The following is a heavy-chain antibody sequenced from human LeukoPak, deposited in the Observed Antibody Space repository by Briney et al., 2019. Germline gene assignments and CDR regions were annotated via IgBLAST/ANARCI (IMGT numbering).Heavy chain of an antibody. J-gene: IGHJ6*02. CDR2: ISGDGGST. CDR3: AKDRPQRYYDSSYYYYYYGMDV. V-gene: IGHV3-43*02. Sequence: PGGSLRLSCAASGFSFNDYVMHWVRQAPGKGLEWVSLISGDGGSTYYADSVKGRFTISRDNSKNSLYLQMNSLRTEDTALYYCAKDRPQRYYDSSYYYYYYGMDVWGQGTTVTVSS. D-gene: IGHD3-22*01. CDR1: GFSFNDYV.